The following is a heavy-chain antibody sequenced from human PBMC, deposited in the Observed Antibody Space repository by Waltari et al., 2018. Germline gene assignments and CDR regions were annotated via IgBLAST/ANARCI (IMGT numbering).Heavy chain of an antibody. J-gene: IGHJ6*02. CDR3: AIEAGDYYYYGMDV. V-gene: IGHV3-21*01. CDR2: ISSSSSYI. CDR1: GFTFSSYS. Sequence: EVQLVESGGGLVKPGGSLRLSCAASGFTFSSYSMNWVRQAPGKGLEWVSSISSSSSYIYYADAVKGRFTISRDNAKNSLYLQMNSLRAEDTAVYYCAIEAGDYYYYGMDVWGQGTTVTVSS.